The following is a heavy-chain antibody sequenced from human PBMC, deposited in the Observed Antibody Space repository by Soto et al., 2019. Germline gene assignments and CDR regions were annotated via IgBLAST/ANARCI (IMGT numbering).Heavy chain of an antibody. CDR1: GDSYSISTYS. V-gene: IGHV4-30-2*01. CDR3: AGMPYTSGLRFDP. CDR2: IYQSGVT. D-gene: IGHD6-19*01. J-gene: IGHJ5*02. Sequence: LSLTCNMSGDSYSISTYSWSWVRQPPGKALQWIGFIYQSGVTSYNPSLASRVSISLDRSNNQCSLKLKSVTAADTAVYFCAGMPYTSGLRFDPWGPGTLVTVSS.